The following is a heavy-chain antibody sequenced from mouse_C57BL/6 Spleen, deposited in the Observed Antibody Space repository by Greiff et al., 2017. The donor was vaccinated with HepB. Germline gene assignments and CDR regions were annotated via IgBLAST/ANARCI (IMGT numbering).Heavy chain of an antibody. CDR2: ISSGSSTI. D-gene: IGHD2-5*01. J-gene: IGHJ3*01. Sequence: DVKLVESGGGLVKPGGSLKLSCAASGFTFSDYGMHWVRQAPEKGLEWVAYISSGSSTIYYADTVKGRFTISRDNAKNTLFLQMTSLRSEDTAMYYCARTNYSNYRPWFAYWGQGTLVTVSA. CDR3: ARTNYSNYRPWFAY. CDR1: GFTFSDYG. V-gene: IGHV5-17*01.